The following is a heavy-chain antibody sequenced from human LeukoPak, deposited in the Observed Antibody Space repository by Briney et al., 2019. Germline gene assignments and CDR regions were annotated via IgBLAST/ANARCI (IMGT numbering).Heavy chain of an antibody. CDR2: IYYSGST. CDR1: GGSISSYY. V-gene: IGHV4-59*01. Sequence: SETLSLTCTVSGGSISSYYWSWIRQPPGKGLEWIGYIYYSGSTNYNPSLKSRVTISVDTSKNQFSLKLSSVTAADTAVYYCARGPYYYDSSGSFDYWGQGALVTVSS. D-gene: IGHD3-22*01. CDR3: ARGPYYYDSSGSFDY. J-gene: IGHJ4*02.